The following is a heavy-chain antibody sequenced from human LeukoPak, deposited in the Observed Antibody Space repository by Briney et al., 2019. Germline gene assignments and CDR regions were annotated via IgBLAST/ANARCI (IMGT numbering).Heavy chain of an antibody. Sequence: SETLSLTRAVYGGSFSGYYWSWIRQPPGKLLEWIGEINHSVSTNYNPSLKCRVTISVDTSKNQFSLKLSSVTAADTAVYYCARTGHCSGGSCYSSDYWGQGTLVTVSS. V-gene: IGHV4-34*01. J-gene: IGHJ4*02. CDR1: GGSFSGYY. D-gene: IGHD2-15*01. CDR2: INHSVST. CDR3: ARTGHCSGGSCYSSDY.